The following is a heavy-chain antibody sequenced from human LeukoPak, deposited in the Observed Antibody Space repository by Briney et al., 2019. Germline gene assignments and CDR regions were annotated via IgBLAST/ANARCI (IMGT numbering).Heavy chain of an antibody. Sequence: PSETLSLTCTVSGGSISSYYWSWIRQPPGKGLEWIGYIYYSGSTNYNPSLKSRVTISVDTSKNQFSLKLSSVTAADTAVYYCASFVTMVSWGFAFDIWGQGTMVTASS. D-gene: IGHD3-10*01. J-gene: IGHJ3*02. V-gene: IGHV4-59*08. CDR3: ASFVTMVSWGFAFDI. CDR1: GGSISSYY. CDR2: IYYSGST.